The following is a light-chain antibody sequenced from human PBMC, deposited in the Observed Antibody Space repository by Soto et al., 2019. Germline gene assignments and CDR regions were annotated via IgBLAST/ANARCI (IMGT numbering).Light chain of an antibody. CDR2: EVV. CDR1: SSDVGGYDF. J-gene: IGLJ1*01. V-gene: IGLV2-14*01. CDR3: SSYTSSFTYV. Sequence: QSALTQPASVSGSPGQSITISCTGTSSDVGGYDFVSWYQQHPGKAPKLIIFEVVGRPSGVSTRFSGSKSGNTASLTVSGLQAEDEADYYCSSYTSSFTYVFGTGTKVTVL.